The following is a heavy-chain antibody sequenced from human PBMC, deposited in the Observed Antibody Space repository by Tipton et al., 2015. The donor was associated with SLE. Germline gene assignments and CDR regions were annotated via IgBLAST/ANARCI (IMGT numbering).Heavy chain of an antibody. CDR1: GGSISSSSYY. Sequence: TLSLTCTVSGGSISSSSYYWGWIRQPPGKGLEWIGSIYYSGSTYYNPSLKSRVTISVDTSKNQFSLKLSSVTAADTAVYYCARGKVAAAGADPWGQGTLVTVSS. J-gene: IGHJ5*02. CDR2: IYYSGST. D-gene: IGHD6-13*01. CDR3: ARGKVAAAGADP. V-gene: IGHV4-39*07.